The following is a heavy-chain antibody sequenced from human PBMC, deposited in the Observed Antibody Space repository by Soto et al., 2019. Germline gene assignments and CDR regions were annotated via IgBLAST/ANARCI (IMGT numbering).Heavy chain of an antibody. J-gene: IGHJ5*02. CDR3: ARDYDGTTRGPFDP. V-gene: IGHV1-69*13. D-gene: IGHD1-1*01. CDR1: GGTFSSYA. Sequence: GASVKVSCKASGGTFSSYAISWVRQAPGQGLEWMGGIIPIFGTANYAQKFQGRVTVTADESTSTAYMELSSLRSEDTAVYYCARDYDGTTRGPFDPWGQGTLVTVSS. CDR2: IIPIFGTA.